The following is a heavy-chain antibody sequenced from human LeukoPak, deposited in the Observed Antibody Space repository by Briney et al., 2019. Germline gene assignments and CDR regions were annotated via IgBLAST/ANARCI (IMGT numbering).Heavy chain of an antibody. CDR2: IILISGTA. CDR1: GGTFSSHA. Sequence: ASVKVSCKASGGTFSSHAIAWVRQAPGQGPEWMGGIILISGTADYAQKFQGRVTITTDQSTSTVYMELSSLTSDDTAVYYCARDRDAVGATCWFDPGGQGTLVTVSS. CDR3: ARDRDAVGATCWFDP. J-gene: IGHJ5*02. V-gene: IGHV1-69*05. D-gene: IGHD1-26*01.